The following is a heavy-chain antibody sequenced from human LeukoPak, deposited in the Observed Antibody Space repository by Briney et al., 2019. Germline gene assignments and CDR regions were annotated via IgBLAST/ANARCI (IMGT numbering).Heavy chain of an antibody. J-gene: IGHJ4*02. CDR1: GFTFSSYA. D-gene: IGHD3-22*01. CDR2: ISGSGGST. V-gene: IGHV3-23*01. CDR3: AKEGMIVVVITTYFDY. Sequence: PGASLRLSCAASGFTFSSYAMSWVRQAPGKGLEWVSAISGSGGSTYYADSVKGRFTISRDNFKNTLYLQMNSLRAEDTAVYYCAKEGMIVVVITTYFDYWGQGTLVTVSS.